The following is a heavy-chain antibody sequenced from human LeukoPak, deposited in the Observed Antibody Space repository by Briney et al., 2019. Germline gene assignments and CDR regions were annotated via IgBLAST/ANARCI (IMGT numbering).Heavy chain of an antibody. CDR2: INPNSGGT. D-gene: IGHD3-16*01. J-gene: IGHJ5*02. CDR1: GYTFTGYY. CDR3: AREGDYVWGSYPSGFDP. V-gene: IGHV1-2*02. Sequence: ASVKVSCKASGYTFTGYYMHWVRQAPGQGLEWMGWINPNSGGTNYAQKFQGRVTMTRDTSISTAYMELSRLRSDDTAVYYCAREGDYVWGSYPSGFDPWGQGTLVAVSS.